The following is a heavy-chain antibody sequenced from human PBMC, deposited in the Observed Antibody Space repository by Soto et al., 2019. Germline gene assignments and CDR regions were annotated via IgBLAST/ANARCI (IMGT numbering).Heavy chain of an antibody. CDR3: ARSTFGGVVHNNYYYYYGMDV. CDR2: IDPSDSYT. D-gene: IGHD3-16*01. Sequence: PGESLKISCNGSGYSFTSYWISWVRQMPGKGLEWMGRIDPSDSYTNYSPSFQGHVTISADKSISTAYLQWSSLKASDTAMYYCARSTFGGVVHNNYYYYYGMDVWGQGTTVTV. CDR1: GYSFTSYW. V-gene: IGHV5-10-1*01. J-gene: IGHJ6*02.